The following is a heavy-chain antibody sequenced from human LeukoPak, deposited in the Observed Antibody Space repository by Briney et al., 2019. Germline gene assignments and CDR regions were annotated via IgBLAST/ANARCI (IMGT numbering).Heavy chain of an antibody. D-gene: IGHD3-3*01. Sequence: ASVKVSCKASGHTFTAYYMFWVRQAPGQGLEWMGWINPNSGGTNYAQKFQGRVTMTRDTSISTAYMELSRLRSDDTAVYYCARAPVHDFWSGYGGYFDYWGQGTLVTVSS. V-gene: IGHV1-2*02. CDR2: INPNSGGT. J-gene: IGHJ4*02. CDR3: ARAPVHDFWSGYGGYFDY. CDR1: GHTFTAYY.